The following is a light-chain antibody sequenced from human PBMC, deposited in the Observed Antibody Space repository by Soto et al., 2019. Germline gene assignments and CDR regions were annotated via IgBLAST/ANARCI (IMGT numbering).Light chain of an antibody. Sequence: QSVLTQPPSGSGAPGQRVTISCTGSSSNIGTGYLVHWYQQIPGTAPKLLIYADTNRPSGVPDRFSGSKSGTSASLAIAGLQAEDEAYYYCQSYDSSQPAYVVFGGGTKLTVL. V-gene: IGLV1-40*01. J-gene: IGLJ2*01. CDR3: QSYDSSQPAYVV. CDR2: ADT. CDR1: SSNIGTGYL.